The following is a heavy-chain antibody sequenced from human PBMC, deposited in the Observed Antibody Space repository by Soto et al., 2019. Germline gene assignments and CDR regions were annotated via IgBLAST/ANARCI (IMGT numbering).Heavy chain of an antibody. CDR1: GGTFSSYA. Sequence: QVQLVQSGAEVKKPGSSVKVSCKASGGTFSSYAISWVRQAPGQGLEWMGGIIPIFGTANYAQKFQGRVTITEDESTSTAYMELSSLRSEDTAVYYCAREVGVREMATIPRYYYGMDVWGQGTTVTVSS. CDR2: IIPIFGTA. V-gene: IGHV1-69*01. D-gene: IGHD5-12*01. J-gene: IGHJ6*02. CDR3: AREVGVREMATIPRYYYGMDV.